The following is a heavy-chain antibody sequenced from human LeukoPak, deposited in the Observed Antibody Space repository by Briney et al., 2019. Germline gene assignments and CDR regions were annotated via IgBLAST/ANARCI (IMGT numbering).Heavy chain of an antibody. D-gene: IGHD3-22*01. V-gene: IGHV3-23*01. CDR1: VFTLSIYA. CDR3: AKGALYYCDSSGYYHDY. Sequence: GGSLRLSSAASVFTLSIYAMSCVRHAPGKGLEWGSAISVSGGSTYYADSVKGRFTISRDNSKNTLYLQMNSLRAEDTAVYYCAKGALYYCDSSGYYHDYWGQGTLVTVSS. J-gene: IGHJ4*02. CDR2: ISVSGGST.